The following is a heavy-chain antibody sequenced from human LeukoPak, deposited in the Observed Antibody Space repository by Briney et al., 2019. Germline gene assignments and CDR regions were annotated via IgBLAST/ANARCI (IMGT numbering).Heavy chain of an antibody. CDR1: GYSFTSYG. D-gene: IGHD5-12*01. V-gene: IGHV1-18*01. Sequence: ASVKVSCKASGYSFTSYGISWVRQAPGQGLEWMGWISAYNGDTNYAQKFQGRVTMTTDTSTTTAYMELRSLRSDDTAVYYCARVHIVATTTFEYWGQGTLVTVSS. CDR2: ISAYNGDT. J-gene: IGHJ4*02. CDR3: ARVHIVATTTFEY.